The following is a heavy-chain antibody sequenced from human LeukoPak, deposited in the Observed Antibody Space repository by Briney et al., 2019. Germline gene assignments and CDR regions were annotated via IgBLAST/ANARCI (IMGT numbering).Heavy chain of an antibody. D-gene: IGHD6-13*01. CDR3: ARGDSSSWGSARH. Sequence: PGGSLRLSCAASGFTFNLYAMHWVRQAPGQGLEYVSGVTNNGVGTYYADSVKGRFTISRDNSKNTLYLQMGSLRAEDMAMYYCARGDSSSWGSARHWGQGTLVTVSS. J-gene: IGHJ1*01. CDR1: GFTFNLYA. V-gene: IGHV3-64*02. CDR2: VTNNGVGT.